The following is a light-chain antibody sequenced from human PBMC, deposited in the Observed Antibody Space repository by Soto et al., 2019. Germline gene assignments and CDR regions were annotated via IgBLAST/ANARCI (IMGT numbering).Light chain of an antibody. V-gene: IGKV3-11*01. CDR2: DAS. J-gene: IGKJ2*01. CDR1: QSVSSN. Sequence: EIVLTQSPATLSLSPGERASLSCRASQSVSSNLAWYQQKPGQAPRLLISDASNRATGIPARFTGSGSGTDFTLTISSLEPEDFAVYYCQQRITWPYTFGQGTKLEIK. CDR3: QQRITWPYT.